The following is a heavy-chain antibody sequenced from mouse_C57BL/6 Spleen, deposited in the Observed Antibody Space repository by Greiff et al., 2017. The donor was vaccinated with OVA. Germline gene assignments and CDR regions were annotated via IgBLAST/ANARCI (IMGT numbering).Heavy chain of an antibody. J-gene: IGHJ4*01. CDR1: GYAFSSSW. Sequence: QVQLQQSGPELVKPGASVKISCKASGYAFSSSWMNWVQQRPGKGLEWIGRIYPGDGDTNYRGKVKGKATLTADKSTSPAYMQISSLTSEDSAVYFCARSLNYYAMDYWGQGTSVTVSS. V-gene: IGHV1-82*01. CDR2: IYPGDGDT. CDR3: ARSLNYYAMDY.